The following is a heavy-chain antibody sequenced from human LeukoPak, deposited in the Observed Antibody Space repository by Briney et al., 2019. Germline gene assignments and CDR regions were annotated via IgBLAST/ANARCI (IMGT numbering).Heavy chain of an antibody. V-gene: IGHV4-30-4*01. J-gene: IGHJ4*02. Sequence: SETLSHTCTVSGGSISSGDYYWSWIRQPPGKGLEWIGYIYYTGSSYYNPSLKSRVTISVDTSKNHFSLKLSSVAAADTAVYFCATTRKYSSGQSDYWGQGTLVTVSS. CDR1: GGSISSGDYY. CDR3: ATTRKYSSGQSDY. D-gene: IGHD6-19*01. CDR2: IYYTGSS.